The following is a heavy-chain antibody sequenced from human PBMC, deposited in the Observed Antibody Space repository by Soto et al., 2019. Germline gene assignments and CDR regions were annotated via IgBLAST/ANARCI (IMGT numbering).Heavy chain of an antibody. CDR3: ARDLDYRVVDTAMVPQYGMDV. D-gene: IGHD5-18*01. V-gene: IGHV1-46*01. CDR2: INPSGGST. Sequence: GASVKVSCKASGYTFTSYYMRWVRQAPGQGLEWMGIINPSGGSTSYAQKFQGRVTMTRDTSTSTVYMELSSLRSEDTAVYYCARDLDYRVVDTAMVPQYGMDVWGQGTTVTVSS. J-gene: IGHJ6*02. CDR1: GYTFTSYY.